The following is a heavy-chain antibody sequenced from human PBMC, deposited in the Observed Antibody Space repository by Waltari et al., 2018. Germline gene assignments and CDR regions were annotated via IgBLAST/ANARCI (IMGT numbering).Heavy chain of an antibody. Sequence: EVQLVESGGGLVQPGGSLRLSCAASGFTFSSYWMHWVRQAPGKGLVMVSHMSSDGSRTSYADSVKGRFTISRDNAKNTLYLQMNSLRAEDTVLYYCARESTTMVRGVGYYYYGKDVWGQGTTVTVSS. CDR2: MSSDGSRT. D-gene: IGHD3-10*01. J-gene: IGHJ6*02. CDR3: ARESTTMVRGVGYYYYGKDV. CDR1: GFTFSSYW. V-gene: IGHV3-74*01.